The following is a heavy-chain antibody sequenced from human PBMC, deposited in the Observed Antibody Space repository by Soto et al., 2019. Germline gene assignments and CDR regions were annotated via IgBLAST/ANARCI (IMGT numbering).Heavy chain of an antibody. V-gene: IGHV3-64D*06. CDR1: GSTFSNSY. J-gene: IGHJ4*02. Sequence: GGSLRLSXSVFGSTFSNSYMHWVRQTPEKGLQYVSSISENGDITYYPDSVKGRFTISGDNSKSTVYLQMSSLRVEDTGVYYCVKDRFVDYWGQGVLVTVSS. CDR2: ISENGDIT. CDR3: VKDRFVDY.